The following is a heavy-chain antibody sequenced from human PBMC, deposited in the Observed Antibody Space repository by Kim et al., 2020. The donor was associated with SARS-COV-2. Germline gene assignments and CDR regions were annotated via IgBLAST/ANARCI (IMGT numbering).Heavy chain of an antibody. J-gene: IGHJ5*02. Sequence: GGSLRLSCAASGFTFSSYGMHWVRQAPGKGLEWVAVISYDGSNKYYADSVKGRFTISRDNSKNTLYLQMNSLRAEDTAVYYCAKIGYCSGGSCLVGWFDPWGQGTLVTVSS. D-gene: IGHD2-15*01. CDR2: ISYDGSNK. V-gene: IGHV3-30*18. CDR3: AKIGYCSGGSCLVGWFDP. CDR1: GFTFSSYG.